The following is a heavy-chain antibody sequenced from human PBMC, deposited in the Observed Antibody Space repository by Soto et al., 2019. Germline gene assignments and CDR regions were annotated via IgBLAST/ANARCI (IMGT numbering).Heavy chain of an antibody. CDR2: IKEDGSER. CDR1: GFSFGNYW. Sequence: SLSCAVSGFSFGNYWMSWVRQAPGKGLEWLASIKEDGSERYYLDSVKGRFTISRDNAKVSLSLQMNSLRGEDTAFYYCARDVGPVTIFGEALSGYFDFWGQGTLVTVSS. D-gene: IGHD3-3*01. J-gene: IGHJ4*02. V-gene: IGHV3-7*03. CDR3: ARDVGPVTIFGEALSGYFDF.